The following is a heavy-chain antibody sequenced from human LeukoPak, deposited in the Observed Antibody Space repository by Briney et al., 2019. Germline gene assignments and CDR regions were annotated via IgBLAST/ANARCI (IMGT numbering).Heavy chain of an antibody. CDR1: GGSISSYY. V-gene: IGHV4-4*07. CDR2: ICTSGST. Sequence: PSETLSLTCTVSGGSISSYYWSWIRQPAGKGLEWIGRICTSGSTNYNPSLKSRVTMSVDTSKNQFSLKLSSVTAADTAVYYCARAQYYYDSSGYYYYHPFDYWGQGTLVTVSS. D-gene: IGHD3-22*01. CDR3: ARAQYYYDSSGYYYYHPFDY. J-gene: IGHJ4*02.